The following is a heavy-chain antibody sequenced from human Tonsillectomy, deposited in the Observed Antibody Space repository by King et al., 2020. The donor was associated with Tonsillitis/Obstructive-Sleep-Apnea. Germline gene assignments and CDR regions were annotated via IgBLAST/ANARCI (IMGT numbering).Heavy chain of an antibody. D-gene: IGHD3-22*01. J-gene: IGHJ4*02. Sequence: VQLVQSGAEVKKPGASVKVSCKASGYTFTSYGISWVRQAPGQGLEWMGWISPYNGDTNSAQKLQGRVTMTTGTSPSTAYMELRSLRSDDTAVYYCARDSMSHYYDSSGYYTFDDWGQGTLVTVSS. V-gene: IGHV1-18*01. CDR2: ISPYNGDT. CDR1: GYTFTSYG. CDR3: ARDSMSHYYDSSGYYTFDD.